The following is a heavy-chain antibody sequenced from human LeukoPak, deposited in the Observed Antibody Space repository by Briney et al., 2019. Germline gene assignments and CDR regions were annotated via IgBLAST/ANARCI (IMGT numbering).Heavy chain of an antibody. Sequence: GGSLRLSCTASGVSFSSYAMSWVRQPPGKGLEWVSGIHGSGGSTYYADSVKGRFTISRDNSKNTVYLEMNSLRAEDTALYYCAKDRSLWFGELQNWGQGTLVTVSS. CDR1: GVSFSSYA. CDR3: AKDRSLWFGELQN. J-gene: IGHJ4*02. CDR2: IHGSGGST. V-gene: IGHV3-23*01. D-gene: IGHD3-10*01.